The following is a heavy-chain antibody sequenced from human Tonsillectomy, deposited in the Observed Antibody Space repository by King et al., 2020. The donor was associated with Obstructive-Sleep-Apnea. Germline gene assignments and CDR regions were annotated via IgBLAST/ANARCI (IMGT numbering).Heavy chain of an antibody. J-gene: IGHJ4*02. CDR2: IWYDGSNK. D-gene: IGHD2-2*01. Sequence: QLVQYGGGVVQPGRSLRLSCAASGFTFSSYGMHWVRQAPGKGLEWVAVIWYDGSNKYYADSVKGRFTISRDNSKNTLYLQMNSLRAEDTAVYYCARESRAEDIVVVPADLDYWGQGTLVTVSS. CDR1: GFTFSSYG. V-gene: IGHV3-33*01. CDR3: ARESRAEDIVVVPADLDY.